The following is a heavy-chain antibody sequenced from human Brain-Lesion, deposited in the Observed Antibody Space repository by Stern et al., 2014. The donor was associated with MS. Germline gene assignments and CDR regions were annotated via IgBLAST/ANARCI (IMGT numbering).Heavy chain of an antibody. CDR3: ATLSPGAGGNYYRHFDY. V-gene: IGHV1-24*01. D-gene: IGHD1-26*01. CDR1: GYTLTELS. J-gene: IGHJ4*02. Sequence: DQLVESWAEVKKPGASVKVSCKVSGYTLTELSMHSVRQAPRKGLEWMGGFDPEDGETIYAQKFQGRVTMTEDTSTDTAYMELSSLRSEDTAVYYCATLSPGAGGNYYRHFDYWGQGTLVTVSS. CDR2: FDPEDGET.